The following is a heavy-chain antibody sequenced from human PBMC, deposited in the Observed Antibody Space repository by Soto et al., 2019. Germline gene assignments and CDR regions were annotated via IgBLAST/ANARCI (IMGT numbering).Heavy chain of an antibody. Sequence: PGWSLRLSCAATGFTFNNHYMNWIRQAPGKGLEWIAGISRDSRSISYGASMKGRFTISRDNAKNSLYLQLNSLRADDTAFYYCVKDALTTVAYYFDYWGQGALVTVSS. CDR3: VKDALTTVAYYFDY. V-gene: IGHV3-9*01. CDR1: GFTFNNHY. D-gene: IGHD4-17*01. J-gene: IGHJ4*02. CDR2: ISRDSRSI.